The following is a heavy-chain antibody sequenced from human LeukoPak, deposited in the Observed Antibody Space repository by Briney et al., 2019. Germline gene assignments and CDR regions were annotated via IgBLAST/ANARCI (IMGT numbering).Heavy chain of an antibody. D-gene: IGHD5-18*01. CDR2: IKPDGSDK. CDR1: GFTFSIYW. Sequence: GGSLSLSCAASGFTFSIYWMTWARQAPGGGGGWVANIKPDGSDKYYMDSVKGRFTISRDNAKNSLFLQMNSLRAEDTAVYYCAKRTGQHDSWGQGTLVTVSS. V-gene: IGHV3-7*01. J-gene: IGHJ4*02. CDR3: AKRTGQHDS.